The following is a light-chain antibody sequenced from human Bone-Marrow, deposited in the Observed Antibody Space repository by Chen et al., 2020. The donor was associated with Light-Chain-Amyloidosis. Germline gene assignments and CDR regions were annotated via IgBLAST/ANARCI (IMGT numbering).Light chain of an antibody. CDR1: NIGCTS. CDR2: DDS. CDR3: QVWDRSSDRPV. J-gene: IGLJ3*02. V-gene: IGLV3-21*02. Sequence: SYVLTQPSSVSAAPGQTATIACGGNNIGCTSVHWYQQTPGQAPPLVVYDDSDRPSGIPERLSGSNSGNTATLTISRVEAGDEADYYCQVWDRSSDRPVFGGGTKLTVL.